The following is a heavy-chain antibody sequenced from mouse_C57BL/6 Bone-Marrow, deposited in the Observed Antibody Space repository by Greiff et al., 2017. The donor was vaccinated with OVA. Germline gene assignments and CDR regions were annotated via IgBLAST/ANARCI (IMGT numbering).Heavy chain of an antibody. J-gene: IGHJ2*01. CDR2: INPNNGGT. V-gene: IGHV1-26*01. Sequence: EVQLQQSGPELVKPGASVKISCKASGYTFTDYYMNWVKQSHGKSLEWIGDINPNNGGTSYNQKFKGKATLTVDKSSSTAYMALRSLTSEDSAVYYCARWGDFYFDYWGQGTTLTVSS. CDR1: GYTFTDYY. CDR3: ARWGDFYFDY.